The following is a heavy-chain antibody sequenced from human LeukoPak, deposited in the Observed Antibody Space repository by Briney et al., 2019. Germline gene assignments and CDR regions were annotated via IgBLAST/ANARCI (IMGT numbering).Heavy chain of an antibody. Sequence: GALRLSCAASGFTFSSYWMTWVRQAPGKGLEWVANINPDGSERYYVDSVKGRFTISRDNAKNSLSLQMNSLRAEDTAVYYCARDTLGEGEDANYAVYYFDYWGQGTVVTVSS. V-gene: IGHV3-7*01. J-gene: IGHJ4*02. CDR1: GFTFSSYW. CDR2: INPDGSER. D-gene: IGHD4/OR15-4a*01. CDR3: ARDTLGEGEDANYAVYYFDY.